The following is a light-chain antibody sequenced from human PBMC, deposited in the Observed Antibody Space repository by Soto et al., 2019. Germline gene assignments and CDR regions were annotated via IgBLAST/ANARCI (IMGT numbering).Light chain of an antibody. CDR1: SSDVGGYDY. Sequence: QSVLTQPPSASGSPGQSVTISCTGTSSDVGGYDYVSWYQQQSGKAPKLIIYEDTNRPSGVPDRFSGSKSGNTASLTVSGLHAEDEADYYGRSYAGISNVIFGAGTKLTVL. CDR2: EDT. J-gene: IGLJ2*01. V-gene: IGLV2-8*01. CDR3: RSYAGISNVI.